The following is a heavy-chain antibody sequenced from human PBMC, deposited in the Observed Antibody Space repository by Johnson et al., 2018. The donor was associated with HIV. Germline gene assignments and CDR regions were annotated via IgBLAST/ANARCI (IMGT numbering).Heavy chain of an antibody. V-gene: IGHV3-15*01. CDR1: GFTFSNAW. CDR2: IKSKTDGGTT. Sequence: VQLVESGGGLVQPGGSLRLSCAASGFTFSNAWMSWVRQAPGKGLEWVCRIKSKTDGGTTDYAAPVKGRFTISRDDSKNTLYLQMNSLKTEDTAVYYCTTATIGPAFDIWGQGTMVTVSS. D-gene: IGHD3/OR15-3a*01. J-gene: IGHJ3*02. CDR3: TTATIGPAFDI.